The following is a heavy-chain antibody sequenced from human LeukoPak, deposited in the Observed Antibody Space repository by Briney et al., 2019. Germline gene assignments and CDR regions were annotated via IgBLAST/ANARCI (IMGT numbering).Heavy chain of an antibody. V-gene: IGHV1-69*01. CDR1: GGTFSSYA. CDR2: IIPIFGTA. CDR3: ARTRDGYNYYYYYGMDV. Sequence: SVKVSCKASGGTFSSYAISWVRQAPGQGLEWMGGIIPIFGTANYAQKFQGRVTITADESTSTAYMELSSLRSEDTAVYYCARTRDGYNYYYYYGMDVWGQGTTVTVSS. J-gene: IGHJ6*02. D-gene: IGHD5-24*01.